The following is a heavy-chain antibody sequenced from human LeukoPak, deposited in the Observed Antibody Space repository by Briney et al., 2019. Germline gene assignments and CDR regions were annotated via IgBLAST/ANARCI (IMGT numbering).Heavy chain of an antibody. Sequence: ASVKVSCKASGYTFTSYGISWERQAPGQGLEWMGGIIPIFGTANYAQKFQGRVTITADESTSTAYMELSSLRSEDTAVYYCARGVVIILNYYYYGMDVWGQGTTVTVSS. CDR1: GYTFTSYG. D-gene: IGHD3-3*01. J-gene: IGHJ6*02. CDR2: IIPIFGTA. V-gene: IGHV1-69*13. CDR3: ARGVVIILNYYYYGMDV.